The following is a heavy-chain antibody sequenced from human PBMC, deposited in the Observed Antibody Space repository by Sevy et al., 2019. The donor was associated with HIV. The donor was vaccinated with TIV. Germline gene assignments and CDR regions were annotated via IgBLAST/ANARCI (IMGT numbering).Heavy chain of an antibody. V-gene: IGHV3-30-3*01. Sequence: GGSLRLSCAASGFTFSSYDIHWVRQAPGKGLEWVAVISYEGTETFYAASVEGRFTISRDNSKNMLSLQINSLRPEDTAVYYCARDGGYSIKWYPLYWGHGTLVTVSS. CDR3: ARDGGYSIKWYPLY. CDR2: ISYEGTET. J-gene: IGHJ4*01. CDR1: GFTFSSYD. D-gene: IGHD6-13*01.